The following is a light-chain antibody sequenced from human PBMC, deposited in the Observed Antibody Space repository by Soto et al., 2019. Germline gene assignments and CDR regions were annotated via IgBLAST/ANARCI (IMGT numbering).Light chain of an antibody. V-gene: IGLV4-69*01. CDR3: QTWGAGIRV. CDR2: VNSDGSH. J-gene: IGLJ2*01. Sequence: QPVLTQSPSASASLGASVKLTCTLSSGHSSYAIAWHQQQPEKGPRYLMKVNSDGSHTKGDGIPGRFSGSSSGAERYLTISSLQSEDEADYYCQTWGAGIRVFGGGTKLTVL. CDR1: SGHSSYA.